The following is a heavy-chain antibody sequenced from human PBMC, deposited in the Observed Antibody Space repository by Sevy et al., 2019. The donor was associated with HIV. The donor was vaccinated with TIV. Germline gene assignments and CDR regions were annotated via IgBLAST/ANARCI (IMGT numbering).Heavy chain of an antibody. CDR3: AKEGGAALRIMDV. CDR2: ISYDGSNK. D-gene: IGHD6-25*01. J-gene: IGHJ6*02. V-gene: IGHV3-30*18. Sequence: SLRLSCAASGFTFSSYGMHWVRQAPGKGLEWVAVISYDGSNKYYADSVKGRFTISRDNSKNTLYLQMNSLRAEDTAVYYCAKEGGAALRIMDVWGQGTTVTVSS. CDR1: GFTFSSYG.